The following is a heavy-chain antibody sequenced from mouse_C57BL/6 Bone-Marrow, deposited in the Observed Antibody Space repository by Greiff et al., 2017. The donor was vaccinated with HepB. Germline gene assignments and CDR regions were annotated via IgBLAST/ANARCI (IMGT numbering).Heavy chain of an antibody. CDR2: IHPNSGST. Sequence: QVQLQQPGAELVKPGASVKLSCKASGYTFTSYWMHWVKQRPGQGLEWIGMIHPNSGSTNYNEKFKSKATLTVDKSSSTAYMQLSSLTSEDSAVYYCARMGYGSSSRYFDVWGTGTTATVSS. D-gene: IGHD1-1*01. CDR1: GYTFTSYW. V-gene: IGHV1-64*01. J-gene: IGHJ1*03. CDR3: ARMGYGSSSRYFDV.